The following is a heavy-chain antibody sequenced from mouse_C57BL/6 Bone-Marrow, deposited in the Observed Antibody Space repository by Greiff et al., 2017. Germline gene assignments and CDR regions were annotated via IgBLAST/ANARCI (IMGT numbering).Heavy chain of an antibody. Sequence: EVKLMESGGGLVQPGGSMKLSCVASGFTFSNYWMNWVRQSPEKGLEWVAKIRLKSDNYATNYAESVKGRFTISRDDSKSSVYLQMNNLRAEDTGIYYCTEDWYFDVWGTGTTVTVSS. CDR2: IRLKSDNYAT. J-gene: IGHJ1*03. V-gene: IGHV6-3*01. CDR1: GFTFSNYW. CDR3: TEDWYFDV.